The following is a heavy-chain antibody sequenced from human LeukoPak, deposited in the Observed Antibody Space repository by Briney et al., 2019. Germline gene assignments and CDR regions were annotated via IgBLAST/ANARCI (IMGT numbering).Heavy chain of an antibody. V-gene: IGHV3-30*03. D-gene: IGHD3-3*01. Sequence: GGSLRLSCAPSGFTFSRHGMHWVRQAPGKGLEWVAIISNDGGRKYYAHSVEGRFTISRDNSKNTLYLQMDSLRAEDTAVYYCARDRAWNYFDYWGQGTLVTVSS. CDR2: ISNDGGRK. CDR3: ARDRAWNYFDY. CDR1: GFTFSRHG. J-gene: IGHJ4*02.